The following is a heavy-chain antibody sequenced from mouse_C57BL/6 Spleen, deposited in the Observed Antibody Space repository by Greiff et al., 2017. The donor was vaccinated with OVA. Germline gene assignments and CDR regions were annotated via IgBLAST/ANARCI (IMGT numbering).Heavy chain of an antibody. CDR2: ISNGGGST. CDR3: ARPPYYYGSGYFDV. Sequence: EVNLVESGGGLVQPGGSLKLSCAASGFTFSDYYMYWVRQTPETRLEWVAYISNGGGSTYYPDNVKGRFPISRDNAKNTLYLQRSRLKSEDTAMYYCARPPYYYGSGYFDVWGTGTTVTVSS. D-gene: IGHD1-1*01. V-gene: IGHV5-12*01. CDR1: GFTFSDYY. J-gene: IGHJ1*03.